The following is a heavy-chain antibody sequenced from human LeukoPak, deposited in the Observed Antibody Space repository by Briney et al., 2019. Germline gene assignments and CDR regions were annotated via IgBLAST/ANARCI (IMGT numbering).Heavy chain of an antibody. D-gene: IGHD6-19*01. CDR1: GFTFSSYW. Sequence: PGGSLRLSCVVSGFTFSSYWMHWVRQAPGKGLVWVSRINTDGSSTTYADSVKGRFTISRDNAKNTLYLQMNSLRAEDTAVYYCAKEGAASSGWYGDAFDIWGQGTKATGSS. CDR3: AKEGAASSGWYGDAFDI. V-gene: IGHV3-74*01. CDR2: INTDGSST. J-gene: IGHJ3*02.